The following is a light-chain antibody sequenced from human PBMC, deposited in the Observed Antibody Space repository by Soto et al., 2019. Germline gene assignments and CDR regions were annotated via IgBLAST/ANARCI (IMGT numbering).Light chain of an antibody. CDR2: KAS. V-gene: IGKV1-5*03. J-gene: IGKJ1*01. CDR3: QQYNSYSPT. Sequence: DIQMTQSPSTLSGSVGDRVTITCRASQTISSWLAWYQQKPGKAPKLLIYKASTLKSGVPSRFSGSGSGTDFTLTISSLQPDDFATYYCQQYNSYSPTFGQGTKVDI. CDR1: QTISSW.